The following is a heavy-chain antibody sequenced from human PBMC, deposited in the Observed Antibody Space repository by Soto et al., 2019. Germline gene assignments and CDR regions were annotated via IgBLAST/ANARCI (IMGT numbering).Heavy chain of an antibody. CDR2: INWNGGST. V-gene: IGHV3-20*04. CDR3: ARVGDDSSGYYYVDY. J-gene: IGHJ4*02. Sequence: EVQLVESGGGVVRPGGSLRLSCAASGFTFDDYGMSWVRQAPGKGLEWVSGINWNGGSTGYADSVKGRFTISRDNATXSLYLQMNSLRDEDTALYYCARVGDDSSGYYYVDYWGQGTLVTVSS. CDR1: GFTFDDYG. D-gene: IGHD3-22*01.